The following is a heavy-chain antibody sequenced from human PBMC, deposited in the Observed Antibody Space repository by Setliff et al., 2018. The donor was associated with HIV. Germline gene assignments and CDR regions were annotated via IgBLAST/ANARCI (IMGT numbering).Heavy chain of an antibody. J-gene: IGHJ5*02. Sequence: SETLSLTCTVSGGSISRGGYYWSWIRQHPGKGLEWIGYIYYSGSTYYNPSLKSLVTISVDTSKNQFSLKLSSVTAADTAVYYCARGASNPGTNWFDPWGQGTLVTVSS. V-gene: IGHV4-31*01. CDR3: ARGASNPGTNWFDP. CDR2: IYYSGST. D-gene: IGHD4-4*01. CDR1: GGSISRGGYY.